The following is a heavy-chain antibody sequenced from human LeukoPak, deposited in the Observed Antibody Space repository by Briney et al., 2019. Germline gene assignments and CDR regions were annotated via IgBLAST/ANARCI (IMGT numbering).Heavy chain of an antibody. V-gene: IGHV1-2*02. CDR2: INSNTGDT. CDR3: ARDLGGDY. J-gene: IGHJ4*02. Sequence: ASVKVSCKASGYTFTAYYLHWVRQAPGQGLEWMGWINSNTGDTDSAQKFQGRVTMTRDTSISTAYMELSRLRSDDTAVYYCARDLGGDYWGQGTLVTVSS. CDR1: GYTFTAYY.